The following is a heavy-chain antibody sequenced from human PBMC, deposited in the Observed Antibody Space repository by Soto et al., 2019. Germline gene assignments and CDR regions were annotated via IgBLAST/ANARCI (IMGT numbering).Heavy chain of an antibody. CDR2: MNPNSGNT. J-gene: IGHJ6*02. D-gene: IGHD6-6*01. Sequence: GASVKVSCKASGYTFTSYDINWVRQATGQGLEWMGWMNPNSGNTGYAQKFQGRVTMTRNTSISTAYMELSSLRSEDTAVYYCAREGGDSSSPGLSGYYGMDVWGQGTTVTVSS. CDR3: AREGGDSSSPGLSGYYGMDV. V-gene: IGHV1-8*01. CDR1: GYTFTSYD.